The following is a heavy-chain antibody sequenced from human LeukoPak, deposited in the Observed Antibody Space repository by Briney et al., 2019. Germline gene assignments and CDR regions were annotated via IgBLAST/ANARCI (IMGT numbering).Heavy chain of an antibody. D-gene: IGHD2-15*01. CDR1: GFTFSSYG. J-gene: IGHJ3*02. CDR2: ISYDGSNK. CDR3: ARRGYSPGAFDI. Sequence: PGGSLRLSCAASGFTFSSYGMHWVRQAPGKGLEWVAVISYDGSNKYYADSVKGRFTISRDNSKNSLYLQMNSLRAEDTAVYYCARRGYSPGAFDIWGQGTMVTVSS. V-gene: IGHV3-30*03.